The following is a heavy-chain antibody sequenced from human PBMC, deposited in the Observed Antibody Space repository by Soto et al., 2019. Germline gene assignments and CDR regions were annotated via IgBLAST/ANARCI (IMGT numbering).Heavy chain of an antibody. D-gene: IGHD3-3*01. Sequence: GGSLRLSCAASGFTFSSYAMSWVRQAPGKGLEWVSAISGSGGSTYYADSVKGRFTISRDNSKNTLYLQMNSLRAEDTAVYYCAKQGITIFGVVTYFDYWGQGTLVTVSS. CDR2: ISGSGGST. CDR3: AKQGITIFGVVTYFDY. J-gene: IGHJ4*02. V-gene: IGHV3-23*01. CDR1: GFTFSSYA.